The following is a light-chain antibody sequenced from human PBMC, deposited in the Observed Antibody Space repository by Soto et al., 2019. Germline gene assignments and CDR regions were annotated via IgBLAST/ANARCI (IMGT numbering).Light chain of an antibody. CDR1: PGVSANT. J-gene: IGKJ1*01. Sequence: LTKSPVALSLYKGERATLSCRASPGVSANTLAWYQHKAGQTPRLLIYGASSRPTGIPDRFSGSGSGTDFTLTIIGFQPEDLAMYYCLHYGILPRRFGQVGKV. V-gene: IGKV3-20*01. CDR3: LHYGILPRR. CDR2: GAS.